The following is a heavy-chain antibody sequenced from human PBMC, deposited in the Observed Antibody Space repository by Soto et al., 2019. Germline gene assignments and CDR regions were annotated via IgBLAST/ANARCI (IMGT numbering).Heavy chain of an antibody. Sequence: ASLKVSCKASGYTFTSYYMHWVRQAPGQGLEWMGIINPSGGSTSYAQKFQGRVTMTRDTSTSTVYMELSSLRSEDTAVYYCARDQRGILEWLVLGMDVWGQGTTVTVSS. CDR3: ARDQRGILEWLVLGMDV. V-gene: IGHV1-46*01. CDR2: INPSGGST. D-gene: IGHD3-3*01. CDR1: GYTFTSYY. J-gene: IGHJ6*02.